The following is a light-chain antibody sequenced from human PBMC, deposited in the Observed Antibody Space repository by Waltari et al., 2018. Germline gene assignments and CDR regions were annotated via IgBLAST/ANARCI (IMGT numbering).Light chain of an antibody. J-gene: IGKJ1*01. V-gene: IGKV2-30*02. CDR1: QSLVHSDGNTY. Sequence: DVVMTQSPLSLPVTLGQPASISCRSSQSLVHSDGNTYLSWFQQRPGQSPRRLIYKVSNRDSGVPDRFSGSGSGTDFTLKISRVEAEDIAIYYCMQGIHWPRSFGQGTKEEIE. CDR3: MQGIHWPRS. CDR2: KVS.